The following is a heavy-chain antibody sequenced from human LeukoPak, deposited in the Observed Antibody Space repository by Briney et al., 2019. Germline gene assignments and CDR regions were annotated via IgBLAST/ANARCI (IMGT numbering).Heavy chain of an antibody. CDR2: FYTSGST. CDR1: GGSISSYY. V-gene: IGHV4-4*07. Sequence: KPSETLSLTCTVSGGSISSYYWSWIRQPAGKGLEWIGRFYTSGSTNYNPSLKSRVTMSVDTSKNHVSLKVSSVTAADTAVYYCARDQGRIAAAGLDYWGQGTLVTVPS. D-gene: IGHD6-13*01. J-gene: IGHJ4*02. CDR3: ARDQGRIAAAGLDY.